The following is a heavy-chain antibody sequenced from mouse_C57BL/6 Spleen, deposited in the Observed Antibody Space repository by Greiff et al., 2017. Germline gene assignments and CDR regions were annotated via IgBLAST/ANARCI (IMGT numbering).Heavy chain of an antibody. Sequence: VQLQQPGAELVMPGASVKLSCKASGYTFTSYWMHWVKQRPGQGLEWIGEIDPSDSYTNYNQKFKGKSTLTVDKSSSTAYMQLSSLTSEDSAVYYCARVGLVMDYWGQGTSVTVSS. J-gene: IGHJ4*01. CDR3: ARVGLVMDY. D-gene: IGHD4-1*01. V-gene: IGHV1-69*01. CDR1: GYTFTSYW. CDR2: IDPSDSYT.